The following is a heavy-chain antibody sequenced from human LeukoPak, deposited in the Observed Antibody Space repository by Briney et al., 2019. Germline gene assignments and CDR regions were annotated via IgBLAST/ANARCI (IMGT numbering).Heavy chain of an antibody. D-gene: IGHD3-3*01. Sequence: GGSLRLSCAASGFTFSSYGMHWVRQAPGKGLEGVAVIWYDGSNKYYADSVKGRFTISRDNSKNTLYLQMNSLRAEDTAVYYCAKVVSEEIWSGYWYWGQGTLVTVSS. CDR2: IWYDGSNK. CDR3: AKVVSEEIWSGYWY. CDR1: GFTFSSYG. J-gene: IGHJ4*02. V-gene: IGHV3-33*06.